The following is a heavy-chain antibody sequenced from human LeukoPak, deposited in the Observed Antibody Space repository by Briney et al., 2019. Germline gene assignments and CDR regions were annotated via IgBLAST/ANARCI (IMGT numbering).Heavy chain of an antibody. D-gene: IGHD3-16*02. Sequence: SETLSLTCAVYGGSFSGYYWSWIRQPPGKGLEWIGEINHSGSTNYNPSLKSRVTISVDTSKNQFSLKLNSVTAADTAVYYCARVRYDYVWGSYRYAFDIWGQGTMVTVSS. CDR1: GGSFSGYY. CDR3: ARVRYDYVWGSYRYAFDI. V-gene: IGHV4-34*01. CDR2: INHSGST. J-gene: IGHJ3*02.